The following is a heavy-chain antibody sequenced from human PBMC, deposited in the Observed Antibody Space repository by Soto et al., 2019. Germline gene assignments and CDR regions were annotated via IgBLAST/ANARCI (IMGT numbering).Heavy chain of an antibody. CDR2: IIPIFGTA. CDR3: ARGSSLGSSWYGQFDY. Sequence: SVKVSCKASGGTFSSYAISWVRQAPGQGLEWMGGIIPIFGTANYAQKFQGRVTITADESTSTAYMELSSLRSEDTAVYYCARGSSLGSSWYGQFDYWGQGTLVTVSS. D-gene: IGHD6-13*01. CDR1: GGTFSSYA. V-gene: IGHV1-69*13. J-gene: IGHJ4*02.